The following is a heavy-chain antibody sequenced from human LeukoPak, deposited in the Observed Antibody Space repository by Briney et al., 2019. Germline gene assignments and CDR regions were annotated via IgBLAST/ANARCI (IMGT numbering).Heavy chain of an antibody. V-gene: IGHV3-21*04. CDR2: ISSSSSYI. CDR3: ARPHSGYSSAWRPLDH. D-gene: IGHD6-19*01. Sequence: GGSLRLSCAASGFTFSSYSMNWVRQAPGKGLEWVSSISSSSSYIYYADSVKGRFTISRDNAKRSLNLQMNSLRAEDTAVYYCARPHSGYSSAWRPLDHWGQGTLVTVSS. CDR1: GFTFSSYS. J-gene: IGHJ5*02.